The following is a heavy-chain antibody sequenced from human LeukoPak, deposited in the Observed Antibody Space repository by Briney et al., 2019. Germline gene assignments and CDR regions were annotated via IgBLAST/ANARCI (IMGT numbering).Heavy chain of an antibody. V-gene: IGHV3-7*01. D-gene: IGHD2-15*01. CDR3: ARAKTRKDIVVVVAATAGTFDI. CDR1: GFTFSSYG. CDR2: IKQDGSEK. Sequence: GGSLRLSCAASGFTFSSYGMHWVRQAPGKGLEWVANIKQDGSEKYYVDSVKGRFTISRDNAKNSLYLQMNSLRAEDTAVYYCARAKTRKDIVVVVAATAGTFDIWGQGTMVTVSS. J-gene: IGHJ3*02.